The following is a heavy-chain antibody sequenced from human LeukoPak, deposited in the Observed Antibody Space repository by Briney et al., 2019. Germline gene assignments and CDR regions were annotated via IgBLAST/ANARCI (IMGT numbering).Heavy chain of an antibody. CDR1: GGSFSGYY. CDR3: ARHPEDYGDYRGTFDY. CDR2: INHSGST. Sequence: SETLSLTSAVYGGSFSGYYWSWIRQPPGKGLEWIGEINHSGSTNYNPSLKSRVTISVDTSKNQFSLKLSSVTAADTAVYYCARHPEDYGDYRGTFDYWGQGTLVTVSS. D-gene: IGHD4-17*01. V-gene: IGHV4-34*01. J-gene: IGHJ4*02.